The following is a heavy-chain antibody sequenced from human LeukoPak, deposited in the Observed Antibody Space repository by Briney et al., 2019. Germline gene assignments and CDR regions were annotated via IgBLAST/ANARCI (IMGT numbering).Heavy chain of an antibody. V-gene: IGHV4-59*12. CDR1: GGSISSYY. J-gene: IGHJ5*02. Sequence: PSETLSLTCTVSGGSISSYYWSWIRQPPGKGLEWIGYIYYSGSTNYNPSLKSRVTISVDTSKNQFSLKLSSVTAADTAVYYCARGIPYSSSWYYALGSFDPWGQGTLVTVSS. CDR2: IYYSGST. D-gene: IGHD6-13*01. CDR3: ARGIPYSSSWYYALGSFDP.